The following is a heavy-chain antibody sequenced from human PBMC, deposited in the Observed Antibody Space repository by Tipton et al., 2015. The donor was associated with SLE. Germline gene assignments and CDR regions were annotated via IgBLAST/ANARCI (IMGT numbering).Heavy chain of an antibody. Sequence: TLSLTCAVYGGSISSSSSYYWAWIRQPPGKGVEWIGEINHRGSTNYNPSLKIRFTISVDTSKNQFSLKLRSVTAADTAVYYCAGRRSEPGLFAKRGWFGPWGQGPLVTVSS. V-gene: IGHV4-34*01. CDR3: AGRRSEPGLFAKRGWFGP. CDR2: INHRGST. J-gene: IGHJ5*02. CDR1: GGSISSSSSYY. D-gene: IGHD1-14*01.